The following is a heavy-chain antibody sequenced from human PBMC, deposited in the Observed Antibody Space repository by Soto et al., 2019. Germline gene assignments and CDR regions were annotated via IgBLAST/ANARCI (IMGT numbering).Heavy chain of an antibody. J-gene: IGHJ6*03. CDR2: ISGSGGST. CDR3: AKVSSEDLDCRSTSCYEAYYYYYYMDV. V-gene: IGHV3-23*01. Sequence: EVQLLESGGGLVQPGGYLRLSCAASGFTFSSYAMSWVRQAPGKGLEWVSAISGSGGSTYYADSEKGRFTISRDNSKNSLYLQMDSLRAEDTAVYYCAKVSSEDLDCRSTSCYEAYYYYYYMDVWGKGTTVTVSS. D-gene: IGHD2-2*01. CDR1: GFTFSSYA.